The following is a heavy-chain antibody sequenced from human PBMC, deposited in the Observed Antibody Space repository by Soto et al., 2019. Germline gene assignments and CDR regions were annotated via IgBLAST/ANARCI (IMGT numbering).Heavy chain of an antibody. CDR3: AYSSTPFDC. D-gene: IGHD6-13*01. CDR1: GFTFSSYA. CDR2: ISGSGGST. Sequence: EVQLLESGGGLVQPGGSLRLSCAASGFTFSSYAMSWVRQAPGKGLEWVSAISGSGGSTYYADSVKGRFTISRDNSKNPLYLQMSRLRAEDTAVYSCAYSSTPFDCGGQGTLVTVSS. V-gene: IGHV3-23*01. J-gene: IGHJ4*02.